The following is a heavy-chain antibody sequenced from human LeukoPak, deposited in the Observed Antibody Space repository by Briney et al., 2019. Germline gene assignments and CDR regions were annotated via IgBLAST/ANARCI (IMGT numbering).Heavy chain of an antibody. CDR2: IGGSSSSR. CDR3: AREANEAFDI. CDR1: GFTFNTYS. V-gene: IGHV3-21*01. J-gene: IGHJ3*02. Sequence: GGSLRLSCVAPGFTFNTYSMNWVRQAPGKGLEWVSSIGGSSSSRYHADSVKGRFTTSRDNAKNSLYLQMNSLRDEDTAVYYCAREANEAFDIWGQGTMVTVSS.